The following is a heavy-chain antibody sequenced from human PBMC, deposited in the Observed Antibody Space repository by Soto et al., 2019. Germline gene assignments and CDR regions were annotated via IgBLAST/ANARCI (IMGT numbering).Heavy chain of an antibody. Sequence: PVKVSCKASGFTFTNYAITWVRQAPGQGLEWMGWISTYSGNTNYAQNLQGRVTMTTDTSTSTPYMELRSLRSDDTAVYYCARDLGSDAFDIWGQGTMVTVSS. CDR2: ISTYSGNT. J-gene: IGHJ3*02. CDR1: GFTFTNYA. V-gene: IGHV1-18*01. CDR3: ARDLGSDAFDI.